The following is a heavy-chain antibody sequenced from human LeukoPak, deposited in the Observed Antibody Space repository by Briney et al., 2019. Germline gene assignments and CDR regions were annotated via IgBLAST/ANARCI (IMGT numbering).Heavy chain of an antibody. V-gene: IGHV1-2*02. CDR2: INSNSGGT. J-gene: IGHJ4*02. CDR1: GYSFTGYS. CDR3: ARVYGGDWGY. Sequence: ASVKVSCKASGYSFTGYSMHWVRQAPGLGLQWMGWINSNSGGTNYAQKFQGRVTMTSDTSISTAYMELSRLTSDDTAVYYCARVYGGDWGYWGQGTLVTVSS. D-gene: IGHD2-21*02.